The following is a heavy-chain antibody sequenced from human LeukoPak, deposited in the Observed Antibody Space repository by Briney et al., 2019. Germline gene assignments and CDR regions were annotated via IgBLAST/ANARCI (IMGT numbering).Heavy chain of an antibody. CDR1: GYTFTSYG. Sequence: ASVKVSCKASGYTFTSYGISWVRQAPGQGLEWMGWISAYNGNTNYAQKLQGRVTMTTDTSTSTAYMELRSLRSDDTAVYYCARGVGRYNWNDVGDYWGQGTLVTVSS. J-gene: IGHJ4*02. D-gene: IGHD1-20*01. CDR3: ARGVGRYNWNDVGDY. CDR2: ISAYNGNT. V-gene: IGHV1-18*01.